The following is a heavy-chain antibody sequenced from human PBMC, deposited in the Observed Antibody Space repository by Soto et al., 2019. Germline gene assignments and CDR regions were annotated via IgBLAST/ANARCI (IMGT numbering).Heavy chain of an antibody. CDR1: GFTFSSYD. CDR3: AKDSSGWPYFDY. Sequence: GSLRLSCAASGFTFSSYDTSWVRQAPGKGLEWVSAISGTGGSTYYADSVKGRFTISRDSSKNTLYLQMNSLRAEDTALYYCAKDSSGWPYFDYWGQGTLVTVSS. CDR2: ISGTGGST. J-gene: IGHJ4*02. V-gene: IGHV3-23*01. D-gene: IGHD6-19*01.